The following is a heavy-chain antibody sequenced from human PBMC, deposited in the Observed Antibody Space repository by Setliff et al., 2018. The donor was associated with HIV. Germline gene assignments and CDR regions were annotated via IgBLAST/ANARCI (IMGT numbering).Heavy chain of an antibody. CDR1: GFTFTTSA. V-gene: IGHV1-58*02. J-gene: IGHJ3*02. D-gene: IGHD3-3*01. CDR2: IVVGSGNT. Sequence: SVKVSCKASGFTFTTSAMQWVRQARGQRPEWVGWIVVGSGNTNYAQKFQGRVTITRDMSTSTAYMELSSLRSEDTAIYYCAADLVGSYNFWGGYYQGPDAFDIWGQGTMVTVSS. CDR3: AADLVGSYNFWGGYYQGPDAFDI.